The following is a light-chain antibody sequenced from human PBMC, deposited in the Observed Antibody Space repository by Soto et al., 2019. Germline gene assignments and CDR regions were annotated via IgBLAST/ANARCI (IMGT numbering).Light chain of an antibody. CDR2: SNN. J-gene: IGLJ2*01. Sequence: QSVLTQPPSASGTPGQKVFISCSGSSSNIGGTNYAYWYQQLPGAAPKLLMHSNNLRPSGVPERISGSKFGTAASLAISGLRSEDEAVYYCASWDDTLGAVIFGGGPKVTVL. CDR1: SSNIGGTNY. V-gene: IGLV1-47*02. CDR3: ASWDDTLGAVI.